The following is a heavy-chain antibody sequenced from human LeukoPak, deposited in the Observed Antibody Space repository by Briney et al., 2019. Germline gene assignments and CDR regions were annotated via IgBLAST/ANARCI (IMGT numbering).Heavy chain of an antibody. CDR2: VSAYSGNT. D-gene: IGHD2/OR15-2a*01. CDR3: AREGRLMSDTTVHP. J-gene: IGHJ5*02. Sequence: ASVNVSCKASVYTFTNYAVSWLRQAPGQTLEWMGWVSAYSGNTNYAQNFHDRLTMTTDTSTSTAYMELRSLTSEDTAVYYCAREGRLMSDTTVHPWGQGTLVTVSP. V-gene: IGHV1-18*01. CDR1: VYTFTNYA.